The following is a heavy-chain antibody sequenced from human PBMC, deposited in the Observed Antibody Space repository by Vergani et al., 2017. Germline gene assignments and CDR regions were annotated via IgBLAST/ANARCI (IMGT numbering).Heavy chain of an antibody. D-gene: IGHD3-3*01. V-gene: IGHV3-7*01. CDR1: GFTFNSYW. CDR2: IKQDGSEK. J-gene: IGHJ1*01. Sequence: EVQLVESGGGLVQPGGSLRLSCAASGFTFNSYWMSWVRQAPGKGLEWVANIKQDGSEKDYVDSVKGRFTISRDNAKNSLYLQMNSLRAEDTAVYYCARRGWSVTEYFQHWGQGTLVTVSS. CDR3: ARRGWSVTEYFQH.